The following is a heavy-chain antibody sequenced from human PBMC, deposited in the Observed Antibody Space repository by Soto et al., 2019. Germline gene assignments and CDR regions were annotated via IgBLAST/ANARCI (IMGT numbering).Heavy chain of an antibody. CDR3: ARSRPAAISALDY. D-gene: IGHD2-2*01. V-gene: IGHV1-69*02. CDR1: GDTFSSYT. Sequence: QVQLVQSGAEVKKPGSSVKVSCKASGDTFSSYTISWVRQATGQGLEWMGRIIPILGIANYAQKFQGRVTITTDKSTSTAYRELSSLRSEDTAVYYCARSRPAAISALDYWGQGTLVTVSS. CDR2: IIPILGIA. J-gene: IGHJ4*02.